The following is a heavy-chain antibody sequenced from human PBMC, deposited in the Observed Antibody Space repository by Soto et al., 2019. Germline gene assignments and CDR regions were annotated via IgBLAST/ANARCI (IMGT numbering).Heavy chain of an antibody. J-gene: IGHJ4*02. V-gene: IGHV3-66*01. Sequence: PGGSLRLSCAASGFTVSSNYMSWVRQAPGRGLEWVSVIYIGGTMYYADSVKDRLTVSRDNSKNTLFLQMNSLRAEDTAVYYCATMHSVWGTHDFNYWGQGTLVTVSS. D-gene: IGHD3-16*01. CDR1: GFTVSSNY. CDR3: ATMHSVWGTHDFNY. CDR2: IYIGGTM.